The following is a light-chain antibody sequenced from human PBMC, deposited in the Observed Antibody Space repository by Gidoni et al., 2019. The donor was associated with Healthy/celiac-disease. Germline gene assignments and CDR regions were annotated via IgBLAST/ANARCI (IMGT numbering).Light chain of an antibody. CDR1: SSDVGGYNY. Sequence: QSALTQPPFASGPPGQSVTISCTGTSSDVGGYNYVSWYQQHPGKAPKLMIYEVSKRPSGVPYRFFGSKSGNTASLTVSGLQAEDEADYYCSSYAGSNNLVFGGGTKLTVL. CDR3: SSYAGSNNLV. V-gene: IGLV2-8*01. CDR2: EVS. J-gene: IGLJ2*01.